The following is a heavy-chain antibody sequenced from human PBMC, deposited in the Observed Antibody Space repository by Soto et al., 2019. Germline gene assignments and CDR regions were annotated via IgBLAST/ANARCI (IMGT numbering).Heavy chain of an antibody. V-gene: IGHV1-46*01. CDR1: RYTFTRDQ. J-gene: IGHJ5*02. Sequence: GASVKVSCKASRYTFTRDQIHWVRQAPGQGLEWMGMIDPSGGKTNYAQKFQGRVTMTRDTSTSTVYMALSSLRSEDTAIYFCGRGMPSLLSITALDTWGQGTLVTVSS. CDR2: IDPSGGKT. CDR3: GRGMPSLLSITALDT. D-gene: IGHD3-10*01.